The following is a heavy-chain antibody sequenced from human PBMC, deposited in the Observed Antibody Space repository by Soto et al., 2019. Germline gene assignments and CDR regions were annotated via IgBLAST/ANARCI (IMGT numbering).Heavy chain of an antibody. CDR3: AHKPPLTVTHNWPKFDF. CDR2: IYWDDDK. Sequence: ESGPTLGTPTQTLTLTCTSPGFPHRSSGVGVGWIRQPPGKALEGLALIYWDDDKRYSPSLKNRLTISKDTSKNQVVLTMTYMDPVDTATYYCAHKPPLTVTHNWPKFDFWGQRALVTVSS. CDR1: GFPHRSSGVG. D-gene: IGHD1-1*01. J-gene: IGHJ4*02. V-gene: IGHV2-5*02.